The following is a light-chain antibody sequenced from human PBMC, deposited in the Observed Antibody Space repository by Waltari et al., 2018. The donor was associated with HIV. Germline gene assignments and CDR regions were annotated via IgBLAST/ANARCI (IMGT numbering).Light chain of an antibody. V-gene: IGKV1-39*01. CDR1: QSISSY. Sequence: DIQMTQSPSSLSASVGDRVIITCRASQSISSYLYWYQQKPGKAPKLLIYAASRLQSGVPSRFSGSGSGTDFTLNISSLQPEDFATYYCQHTYTTPWTFGQGNKVEIK. CDR2: AAS. CDR3: QHTYTTPWT. J-gene: IGKJ1*01.